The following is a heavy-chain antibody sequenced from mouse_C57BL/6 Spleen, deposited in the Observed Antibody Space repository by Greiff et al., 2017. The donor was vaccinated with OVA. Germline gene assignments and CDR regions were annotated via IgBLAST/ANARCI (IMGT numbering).Heavy chain of an antibody. CDR3: ARHSSYYFDY. Sequence: EVKLMESGGGLVKPGGSLKLSCAASGFTFSDYGMHWVRQAPEKGLEWVAYISSGSSTIYYADTVKGRFTISRDNAKNTLFLQMTSLRSEDTAMYYCARHSSYYFDYWGQGTTLTVSS. CDR2: ISSGSSTI. CDR1: GFTFSDYG. V-gene: IGHV5-17*01. J-gene: IGHJ2*01. D-gene: IGHD1-3*01.